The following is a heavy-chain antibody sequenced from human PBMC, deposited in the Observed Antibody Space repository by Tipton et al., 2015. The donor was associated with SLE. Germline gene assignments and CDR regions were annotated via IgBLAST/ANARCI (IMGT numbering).Heavy chain of an antibody. CDR1: GGSISSSSYY. V-gene: IGHV4-39*06. CDR3: ARHTGASGYDH. Sequence: TLSLTCTVSGGSISSSSYYWGWIRQPPGKGLEWIGYVYYSGVTYYNPSLESRVTISVDTARDQFPLRLSSVTAADTAVYYCARHTGASGYDHWGRGTLLTVSS. CDR2: VYYSGVT. J-gene: IGHJ5*02. D-gene: IGHD3-22*01.